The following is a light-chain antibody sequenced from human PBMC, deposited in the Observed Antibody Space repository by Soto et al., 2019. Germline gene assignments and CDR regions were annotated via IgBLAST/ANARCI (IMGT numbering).Light chain of an antibody. J-gene: IGKJ5*01. CDR1: QSISSY. Sequence: DIQMTQSPSSLSASVGDMVTITCLASQSISSYLNWYHQKPGKAPKLLIYAASTLQSGVPSRFSGSGSGTEFTLTITSLQPEDFATYYCQQLNSFPITCGQGTRL. CDR2: AAS. CDR3: QQLNSFPIT. V-gene: IGKV1-9*01.